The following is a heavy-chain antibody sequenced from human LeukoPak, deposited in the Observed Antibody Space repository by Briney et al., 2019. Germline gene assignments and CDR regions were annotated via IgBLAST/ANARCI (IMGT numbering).Heavy chain of an antibody. V-gene: IGHV1-18*04. Sequence: GASVKVSCKASGSTFIDYYIHWVRQAPGQGLEWMGWINPYSGGTNYAQKLQGRVTMTTDTSTSTAYMELRSLRSDDTAVYYCARVLAAADHYYGMDVWGQGTTVTVSS. CDR1: GSTFIDYY. D-gene: IGHD6-13*01. J-gene: IGHJ6*02. CDR3: ARVLAAADHYYGMDV. CDR2: INPYSGGT.